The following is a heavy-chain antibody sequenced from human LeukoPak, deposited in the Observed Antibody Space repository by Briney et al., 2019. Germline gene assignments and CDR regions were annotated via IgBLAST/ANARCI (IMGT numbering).Heavy chain of an antibody. CDR2: ISGSGGST. Sequence: GGSLRLSCAASGFTFSSYAMSWVRQAPGKGLEWVSAISGSGGSTYYADSVKGRFTISRDNSKNTLYLQMNSLRVEDTAVYYCAKDRSDSSSWYCVDVWGQGTTVTVSS. V-gene: IGHV3-23*01. D-gene: IGHD3-22*01. J-gene: IGHJ6*02. CDR1: GFTFSSYA. CDR3: AKDRSDSSSWYCVDV.